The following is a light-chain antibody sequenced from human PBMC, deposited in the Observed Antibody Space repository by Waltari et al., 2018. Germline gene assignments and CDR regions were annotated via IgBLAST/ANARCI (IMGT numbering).Light chain of an antibody. CDR2: RDN. J-gene: IGLJ3*02. CDR1: RFNIRRGH. CDR3: AVWDDSLSAGV. V-gene: IGLV1-47*01. Sequence: QSVVTQPPSASGTLGQRVTILCSGTRFNIRRGHVYCYQQHPRTSPILLISRDNQRPSGVPDRFSGPRSDTSACLSIGWLRSVDEADYYCAVWDDSLSAGVFGGGTSLTGL.